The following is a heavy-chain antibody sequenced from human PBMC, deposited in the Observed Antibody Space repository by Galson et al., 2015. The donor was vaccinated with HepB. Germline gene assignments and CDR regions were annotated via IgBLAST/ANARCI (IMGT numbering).Heavy chain of an antibody. V-gene: IGHV6-1*01. CDR3: ARVRQLGHGFHH. CDR2: TYYRSKFYN. D-gene: IGHD3-10*01. Sequence: CAISGDSVSNNNVGWNRIRKSPSRGLEWLGRTYYRSKFYNDYAESVKSRITINPDTSKNQNSLQLNSVTPEDTAVYYCARVRQLGHGFHHWGQGTLVTVSS. CDR1: GDSVSNNNVG. J-gene: IGHJ4*02.